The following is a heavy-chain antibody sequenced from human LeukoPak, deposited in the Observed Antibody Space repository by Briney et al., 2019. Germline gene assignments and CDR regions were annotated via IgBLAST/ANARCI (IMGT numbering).Heavy chain of an antibody. CDR1: GFTFSSYA. CDR2: ISGSGGGT. J-gene: IGHJ4*02. D-gene: IGHD3-10*01. V-gene: IGHV3-23*01. Sequence: WGSLRLSCAASGFTFSSYAMSWVRQAPGKGLEWVSAISGSGGGTYYAGSVKGLFTISRDNSKNTLYLQMNSLRPEDTAVYYCAKSRYYGSGNNFDYWGQGTLVTVSS. CDR3: AKSRYYGSGNNFDY.